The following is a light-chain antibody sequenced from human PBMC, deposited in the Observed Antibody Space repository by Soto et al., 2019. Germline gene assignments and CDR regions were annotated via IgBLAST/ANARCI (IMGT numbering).Light chain of an antibody. Sequence: EIELTQSPGTLSLSPGERATLSCRASQSVRSTYLAWYQQKPGQAPRLLIFGASSRARGIPDRFTGSGAGSDFYLTISRLEPEDFAVYYCQQYDSSPRITFGQGTRLEIK. CDR2: GAS. CDR1: QSVRSTY. J-gene: IGKJ5*01. V-gene: IGKV3-20*01. CDR3: QQYDSSPRIT.